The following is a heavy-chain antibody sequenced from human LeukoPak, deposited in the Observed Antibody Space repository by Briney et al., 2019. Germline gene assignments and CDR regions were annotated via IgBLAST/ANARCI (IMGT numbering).Heavy chain of an antibody. J-gene: IGHJ5*01. CDR1: GYTFTSYD. CDR3: VRAPPNWGFNF. CDR2: MCPNSGNT. D-gene: IGHD1-1*01. V-gene: IGHV1-8*01. Sequence: ASVKVSCKASGYTFTSYDINWVRQATEQGLEWMGWMCPNSGNTGYAQKFQGRVTMTRDTSVTTAYMELSNLRSEDTAVYYCVRAPPNWGFNFWGQGTLVTVSS.